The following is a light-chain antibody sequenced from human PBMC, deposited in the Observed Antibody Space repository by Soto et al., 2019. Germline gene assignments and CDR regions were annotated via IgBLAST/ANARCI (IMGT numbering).Light chain of an antibody. Sequence: EIVMTQSPLTLPVTPGEPASISCRSSQSLLDSDGKTFLYWYVHKPGHPPQLLIYEVSNRFAGVPDRFSGSGSETDFTLEISRVEADDVAMYYCMQSLQLPLTFGGGTRVDIK. J-gene: IGKJ4*01. V-gene: IGKV2D-29*01. CDR1: QSLLDSDGKTF. CDR2: EVS. CDR3: MQSLQLPLT.